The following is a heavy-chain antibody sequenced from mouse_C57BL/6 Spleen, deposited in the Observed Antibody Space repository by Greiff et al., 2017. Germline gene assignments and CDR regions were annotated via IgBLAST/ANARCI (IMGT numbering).Heavy chain of an antibody. D-gene: IGHD1-2*01. V-gene: IGHV1-55*01. CDR3: AGGGDYGSIDY. J-gene: IGHJ2*01. CDR2: IYPGSGST. CDR1: GYTFTSYW. Sequence: VQLQQPGAELVKPGASVKMSCKASGYTFTSYWITWVKQRPGQGLEWIGDIYPGSGSTTYNEKFKSKATLTVDTSSSTAYRQLSSRTSEDSAVYYCAGGGDYGSIDYWGQGTTRTVSS.